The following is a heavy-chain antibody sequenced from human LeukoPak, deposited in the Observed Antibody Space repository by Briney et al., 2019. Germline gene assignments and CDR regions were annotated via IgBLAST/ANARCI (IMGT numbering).Heavy chain of an antibody. CDR1: GFTVSSNY. CDR2: IYSGGST. D-gene: IGHD6-19*01. V-gene: IGHV3-53*01. Sequence: PGGSLRLSCAASGFTVSSNYMSWVRQAPGKGLEWVSVIYSGGSTYYADSVKGRFTISRDNSKNTLYLQMNSLRAEDTAVYYCARGPIGSGWPFDYWGQGTLVTVSS. CDR3: ARGPIGSGWPFDY. J-gene: IGHJ4*02.